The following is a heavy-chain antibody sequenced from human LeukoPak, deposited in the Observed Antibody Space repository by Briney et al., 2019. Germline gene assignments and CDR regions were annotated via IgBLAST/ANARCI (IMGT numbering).Heavy chain of an antibody. CDR1: GYTFTSYG. CDR3: ARIRRYSYGYNWSDP. J-gene: IGHJ5*02. CDR2: IIPTLGIA. Sequence: GASVKVSCKASGYTFTSYGISWVRQAPGQGLEWMGRIIPTLGIANYAQKFQGRVTITADKSTSTAYMELSSLRSEDTAVYYCARIRRYSYGYNWSDPWGQGTLVTVSS. V-gene: IGHV1-69*04. D-gene: IGHD5-18*01.